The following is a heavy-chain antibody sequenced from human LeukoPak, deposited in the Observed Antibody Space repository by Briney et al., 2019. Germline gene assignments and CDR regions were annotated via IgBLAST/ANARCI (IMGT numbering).Heavy chain of an antibody. CDR1: GGSINSTNYY. CDR3: ARQIYCSGGSCYWRDAFDI. CDR2: IYYSGST. V-gene: IGHV4-39*01. J-gene: IGHJ3*02. Sequence: SETLSLTCTVSGGSINSTNYYWGWIRQPPGKGLEWIGSIYYSGSTYYNPSLKSRVTISVDTSKNQFSLKLSSVTAADTAVYYCARQIYCSGGSCYWRDAFDIWGQGTMVTVSS. D-gene: IGHD2-15*01.